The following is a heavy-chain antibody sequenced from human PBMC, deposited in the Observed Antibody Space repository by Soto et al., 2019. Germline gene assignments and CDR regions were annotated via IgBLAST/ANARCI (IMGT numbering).Heavy chain of an antibody. CDR1: GGSISSSNW. Sequence: SETLSLTCAVSGGSISSSNWWSWVRQPPGKGLEWIGEIDHSGSTNYNPSLKSRVTISVDKSKNQFSLKLSSVTAADTAVYYCARDSLWFGDHYGMDVWGQGTTVTVSS. CDR2: IDHSGST. CDR3: ARDSLWFGDHYGMDV. V-gene: IGHV4-4*02. J-gene: IGHJ6*02. D-gene: IGHD3-10*01.